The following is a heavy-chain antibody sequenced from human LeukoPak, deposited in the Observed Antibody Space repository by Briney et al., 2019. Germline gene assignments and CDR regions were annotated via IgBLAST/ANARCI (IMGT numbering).Heavy chain of an antibody. Sequence: PGESLKISCEGSGYSFTNYWIGWVRQMPGKGLEWMGIIYPGDSYTRYSPSFQGQVTISADKSTNTAYLQWSSLEASDTAMYYCAREVVIAPRRGYAFDIWGQGTVVTVSS. V-gene: IGHV5-51*01. J-gene: IGHJ3*02. CDR2: IYPGDSYT. CDR1: GYSFTNYW. CDR3: AREVVIAPRRGYAFDI. D-gene: IGHD2-15*01.